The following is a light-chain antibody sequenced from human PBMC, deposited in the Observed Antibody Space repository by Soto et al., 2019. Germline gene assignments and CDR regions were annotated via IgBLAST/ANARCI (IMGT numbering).Light chain of an antibody. J-gene: IGKJ2*01. CDR2: GAS. V-gene: IGKV3-15*01. CDR1: QSVSSN. CDR3: QQYNKWPPYT. Sequence: EIVMTQSPANLSVSPGERATLSCRASQSVSSNLAWYQQKPGQGPRLLIYGASTRATSIPARFSGSGSGTEFTLTINSLQSEDFAVHYCQQYNKWPPYTLGQGTKLEIK.